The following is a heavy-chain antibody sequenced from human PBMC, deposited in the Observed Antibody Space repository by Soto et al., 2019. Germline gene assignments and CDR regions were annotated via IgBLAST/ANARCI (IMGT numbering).Heavy chain of an antibody. CDR3: AGMKVYGGTFFDN. D-gene: IGHD4-17*01. Sequence: TLSLTCTVSGGSISSGDYYWSWIRQPPGKGLEWIGYIYYSGSTYYNPSLKSRVTISVDTSKNQFSLKLSSVTAADTAVYYCAGMKVYGGTFFDNWGQGTLVTVSS. CDR2: IYYSGST. V-gene: IGHV4-30-4*01. CDR1: GGSISSGDYY. J-gene: IGHJ4*02.